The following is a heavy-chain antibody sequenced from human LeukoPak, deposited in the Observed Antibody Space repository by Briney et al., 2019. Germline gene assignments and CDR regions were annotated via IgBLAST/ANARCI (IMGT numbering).Heavy chain of an antibody. J-gene: IGHJ4*02. CDR1: GFTFSSEA. D-gene: IGHD3-3*01. V-gene: IGHV3-23*01. CDR2: ISPAGGTT. Sequence: PGGSLRLSCAVSGFTFSSEAMGWVRQLPGGGLEWVSTISPAGGTTYYAESMKGRFAISRDNSKNTLYLQMNSLRAEDTALYYCAKVRGVAYYDFWSGPYYFDYWGQGTLVTVSS. CDR3: AKVRGVAYYDFWSGPYYFDY.